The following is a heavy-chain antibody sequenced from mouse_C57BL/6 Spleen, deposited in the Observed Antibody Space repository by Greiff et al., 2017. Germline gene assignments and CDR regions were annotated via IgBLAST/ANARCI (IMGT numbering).Heavy chain of an antibody. Sequence: QVQLQQPGAELVMPGASVKLSCKASGYTFTSYWMHWVKQRPGQGLEWIGEIDPSDSYTNYNQKFKGKSTLTVDKSSSTAYMQLSSLTSEDSAVYYCARSAVVPGGYWGKGATLTVSS. V-gene: IGHV1-69*01. CDR2: IDPSDSYT. J-gene: IGHJ2*01. D-gene: IGHD1-1*01. CDR1: GYTFTSYW. CDR3: ARSAVVPGGY.